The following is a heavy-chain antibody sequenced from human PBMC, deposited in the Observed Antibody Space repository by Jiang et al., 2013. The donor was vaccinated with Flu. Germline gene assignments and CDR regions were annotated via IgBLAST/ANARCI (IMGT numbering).Heavy chain of an antibody. CDR3: ARETYYDSSGYHGYYFDY. Sequence: PKLQGRVTMTTDTSTSTAYMELRSLRSDDTAVYYCARETYYDSSGYHGYYFDYWGQGTMVTVSS. J-gene: IGHJ4*02. V-gene: IGHV1-18*01. D-gene: IGHD3-22*01.